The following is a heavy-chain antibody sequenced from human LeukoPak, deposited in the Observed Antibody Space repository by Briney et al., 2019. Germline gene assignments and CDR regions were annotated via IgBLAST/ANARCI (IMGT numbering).Heavy chain of an antibody. J-gene: IGHJ3*02. V-gene: IGHV3-48*04. Sequence: GGSLRLSCAASGSTFSSHTMNWVRQAPGKGLEWISYISNTGSVIYYADSVKGRFTISRDNAKNSLYLQMNSLRAEDTAVYYCARDDLSGGPAAGHGGAFDIWGQGTMVTVSS. CDR1: GSTFSSHT. D-gene: IGHD6-13*01. CDR3: ARDDLSGGPAAGHGGAFDI. CDR2: ISNTGSVI.